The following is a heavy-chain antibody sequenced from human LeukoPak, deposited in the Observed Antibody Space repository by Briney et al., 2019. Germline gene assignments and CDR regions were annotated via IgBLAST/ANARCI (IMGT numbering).Heavy chain of an antibody. CDR3: AKDGQLGY. Sequence: PGGSLRLSCAASGFSLTGYDMHWPRQAQDKGLEGVEFTRGGGYYAESVRGRFTISIDSSKKTLHLHMNSLRAEDTAIYYCAKDGQLGYWGQGTQVTVSS. CDR1: GFSLTGYD. J-gene: IGHJ4*02. D-gene: IGHD6-13*01. V-gene: IGHV3-30*02. CDR2: TRGGG.